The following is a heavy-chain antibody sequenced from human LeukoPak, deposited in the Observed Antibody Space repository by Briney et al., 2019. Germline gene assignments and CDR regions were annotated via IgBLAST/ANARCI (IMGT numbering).Heavy chain of an antibody. D-gene: IGHD3-10*01. Sequence: PVGSLRLSCAASGFTFSSYGMSWVRQAPGKGLEWVSAISGSGTGTYYADSVKGRFTISRDNSKSTIYLQMNSLRAEDTAVYYCAKDRPASHGSGSFGDYWGQGTLVTAST. CDR3: AKDRPASHGSGSFGDY. CDR1: GFTFSSYG. J-gene: IGHJ4*02. CDR2: ISGSGTGT. V-gene: IGHV3-23*01.